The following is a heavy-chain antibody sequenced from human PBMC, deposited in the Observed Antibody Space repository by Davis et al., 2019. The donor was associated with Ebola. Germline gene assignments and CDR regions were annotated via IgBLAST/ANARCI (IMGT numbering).Heavy chain of an antibody. CDR1: GYTFATYW. Sequence: GESLKISCKGSGYTFATYWINWVRQVPGKGLEWMGRIDPKDSYTNYSPSFQGHVTISTDTSISTAYLQLTSLKASDTAIYYCARRVRESIQIDAFDIWGQGTMVTVSS. CDR3: ARRVRESIQIDAFDI. J-gene: IGHJ3*02. V-gene: IGHV5-10-1*01. D-gene: IGHD5-24*01. CDR2: IDPKDSYT.